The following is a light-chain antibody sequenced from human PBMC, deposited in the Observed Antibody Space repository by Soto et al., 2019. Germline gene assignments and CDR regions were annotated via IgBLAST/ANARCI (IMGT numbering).Light chain of an antibody. J-gene: IGKJ1*01. CDR2: VAS. V-gene: IGKV1-12*01. CDR1: QGISSW. CDR3: QQAHSFPWT. Sequence: DIQMTQSPSSVSASVGDRITITCRASQGISSWLAWFQQKPGKAPNLLIYVASNLQTGVPSRFSGSGSGTDFTLTISSLQPEDFATYYCQQAHSFPWTFGQGTKVEIK.